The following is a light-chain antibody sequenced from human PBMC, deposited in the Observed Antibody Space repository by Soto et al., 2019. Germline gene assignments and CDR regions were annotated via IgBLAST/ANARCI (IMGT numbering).Light chain of an antibody. V-gene: IGKV1-9*01. Sequence: DIQLTQSPSFLSASVGDRVTITCRASQGISSYLAWYQQKPGKAPKLLIYAASTLQSGVPSRFSGSGSGTEFTLTISSLQPEDFATYYCQHLNSYLFGGGTKVEIK. CDR2: AAS. CDR3: QHLNSYL. J-gene: IGKJ4*01. CDR1: QGISSY.